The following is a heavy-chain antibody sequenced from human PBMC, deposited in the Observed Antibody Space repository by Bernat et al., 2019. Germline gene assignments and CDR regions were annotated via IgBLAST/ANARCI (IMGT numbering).Heavy chain of an antibody. Sequence: QVQLVQSGAEVKKPGSSVKVSCKASGGTFSSYAISWVRQAPGQGLEWMGRIIPILGIANYAQKFQGRVTITADKSTSTAYTELSSLRSEDTAVYYCARVLSTQTPSFYYYYGMDVWGQGTTVTVSS. D-gene: IGHD2/OR15-2a*01. J-gene: IGHJ6*02. CDR1: GGTFSSYA. CDR3: ARVLSTQTPSFYYYYGMDV. CDR2: IIPILGIA. V-gene: IGHV1-69*04.